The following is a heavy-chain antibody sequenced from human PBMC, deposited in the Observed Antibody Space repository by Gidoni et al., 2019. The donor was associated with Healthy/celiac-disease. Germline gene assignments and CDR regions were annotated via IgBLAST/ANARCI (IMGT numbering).Heavy chain of an antibody. D-gene: IGHD2-15*01. CDR3: ASYCSGGSCYLGGFDY. V-gene: IGHV3-23*01. CDR1: GFSFSSYA. J-gene: IGHJ4*02. CDR2: ISGSGGST. Sequence: EVQLLESGGGLVQPGGALRLSGAASGFSFSSYAMSWVRQAPGKGLEWVSAISGSGGSTYYADSVKGRFTITRDNSKNTLYLQMNSLRAEDTAVYYCASYCSGGSCYLGGFDYWGQGTLVTVSS.